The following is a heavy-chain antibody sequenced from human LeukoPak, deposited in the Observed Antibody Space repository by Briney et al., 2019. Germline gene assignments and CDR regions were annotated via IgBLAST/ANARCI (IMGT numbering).Heavy chain of an antibody. CDR1: GGTFSSYA. J-gene: IGHJ4*02. CDR3: ARGHNYYDSSGYYYGLGRFDY. CDR2: IIPIFGTA. Sequence: ASVKVSCKASGGTFSSYAISWVRQAPGQGLEWMEGIIPIFGTANYAQKFQGRVTITADESTSTAYMELSSLRSEDTAVYYCARGHNYYDSSGYYYGLGRFDYWGQGTLVTVSS. D-gene: IGHD3-22*01. V-gene: IGHV1-69*13.